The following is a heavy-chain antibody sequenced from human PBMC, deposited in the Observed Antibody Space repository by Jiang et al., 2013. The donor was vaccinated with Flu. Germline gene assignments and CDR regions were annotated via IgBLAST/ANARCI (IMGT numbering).Heavy chain of an antibody. D-gene: IGHD6-19*01. J-gene: IGHJ4*02. V-gene: IGHV4-39*07. CDR2: IYYSGST. CDR3: ARHFALVAGRPTDY. CDR1: GGSISSSSYY. Sequence: GSGLVKPSETLSLTCTVSGGSISSSSYYWGWIRQPPGKGLEWIGSIYYSGSTYYNPSLKSRVTISVDTSKNQFSLKLSSVTAADTAVYYCARHFALVAGRPTDYWGQGTLVTVSS.